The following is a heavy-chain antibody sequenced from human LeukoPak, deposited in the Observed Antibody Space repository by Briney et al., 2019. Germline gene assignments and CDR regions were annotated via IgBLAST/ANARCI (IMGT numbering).Heavy chain of an antibody. J-gene: IGHJ6*02. CDR3: ARSIRAGYGMDV. V-gene: IGHV1-69*04. Sequence: SVKVSCKASGGTFSSYAISWVRQAPGQGLEWMGRIIPILGIANYAQKVQGRVTITADKSTSTAYMELSSLRSEDTAVYYCARSIRAGYGMDVWGQGTTVTVSS. CDR2: IIPILGIA. CDR1: GGTFSSYA. D-gene: IGHD4/OR15-4a*01.